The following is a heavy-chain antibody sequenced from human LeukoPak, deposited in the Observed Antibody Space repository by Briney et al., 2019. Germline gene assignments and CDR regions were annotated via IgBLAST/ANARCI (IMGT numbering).Heavy chain of an antibody. Sequence: SETLSLTCTVSGGSISSYYWSWIRQPPGKGLEWIGYIYYSGSTSYNPSLKSRVTISADTSKNQFSLKLSSVTAADTAVYYCAREATMVRGLSWFDPWGQGTLVTVSS. J-gene: IGHJ5*02. CDR3: AREATMVRGLSWFDP. CDR2: IYYSGST. CDR1: GGSISSYY. D-gene: IGHD3-10*01. V-gene: IGHV4-59*12.